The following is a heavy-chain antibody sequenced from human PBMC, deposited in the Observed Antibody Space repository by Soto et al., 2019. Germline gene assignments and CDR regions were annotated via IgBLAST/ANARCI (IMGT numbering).Heavy chain of an antibody. CDR1: GFTFSSYA. CDR3: AKVRRFGELRSLY. D-gene: IGHD3-10*01. Sequence: EVQLLESGGGLVQPGGSLRLSCAASGFTFSSYAMSWVRQAPGKGLEWVSAIGVSGDTTYYAHSVKGRFTISRDNSKNTLYLQMGSLRAEETAVYYCAKVRRFGELRSLYWGQGTLVTVSS. CDR2: IGVSGDTT. J-gene: IGHJ4*02. V-gene: IGHV3-23*01.